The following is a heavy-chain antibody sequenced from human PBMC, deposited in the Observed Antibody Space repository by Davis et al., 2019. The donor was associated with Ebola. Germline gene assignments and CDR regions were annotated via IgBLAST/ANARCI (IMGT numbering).Heavy chain of an antibody. CDR2: IKQDGSEK. CDR1: FFSFSSYG. V-gene: IGHV3-7*01. Sequence: GESLKISCAASFFSFSSYGMHWVRQAPGKGLEWVANIKQDGSEKYYVDSVKGRFTISRDNAKNSLYLQMNSLRAEDTAVYYCARRRSSFDYRGQGEVVTVSS. D-gene: IGHD3-10*01. J-gene: IGHJ4*02. CDR3: ARRRSSFDY.